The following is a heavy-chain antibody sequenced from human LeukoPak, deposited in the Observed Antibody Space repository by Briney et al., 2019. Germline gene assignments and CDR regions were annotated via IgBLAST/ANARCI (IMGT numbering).Heavy chain of an antibody. J-gene: IGHJ3*02. V-gene: IGHV3-30*02. CDR3: AREPPPYPNAFDI. CDR1: GFTFSSYG. Sequence: GGSLRLSCAASGFTFSSYGMHWVRQAPGKGLEWVAFIRYDGSNKYYADSVKGRFTISRDNSKNTLYLQMNSLRAEDTAVYYCAREPPPYPNAFDIWGQGTMVTVSS. CDR2: IRYDGSNK.